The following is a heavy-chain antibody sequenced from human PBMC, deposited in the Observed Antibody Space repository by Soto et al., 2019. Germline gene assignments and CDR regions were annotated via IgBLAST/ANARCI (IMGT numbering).Heavy chain of an antibody. J-gene: IGHJ5*02. D-gene: IGHD3-10*01. CDR1: GGSISSYY. CDR3: ARGGGEVLWFGEPNWFDP. Sequence: SETLSLTCTVSGGSISSYYWSWIRQPPGKGLEWIGYIYYSGSTNYNPSLKSRVTISVDTSKNQFSLKLSSVTAADTAVYYCARGGGEVLWFGEPNWFDPWGQGTLVTISS. V-gene: IGHV4-59*01. CDR2: IYYSGST.